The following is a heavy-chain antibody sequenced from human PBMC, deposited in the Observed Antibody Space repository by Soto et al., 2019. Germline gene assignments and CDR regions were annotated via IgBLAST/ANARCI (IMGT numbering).Heavy chain of an antibody. CDR1: GYTFTSYG. CDR3: AGGGYSYGTTYYYYGMDV. D-gene: IGHD5-18*01. J-gene: IGHJ6*02. Sequence: ASVKVSCKASGYTFTSYGISWVRQAPGQGLEWMGWISAYNGNTNYAQKLQGRVTMTTDTSTSTAYMELRSLRSDDTAVYYCAGGGYSYGTTYYYYGMDVWGQGTTVTVSS. V-gene: IGHV1-18*01. CDR2: ISAYNGNT.